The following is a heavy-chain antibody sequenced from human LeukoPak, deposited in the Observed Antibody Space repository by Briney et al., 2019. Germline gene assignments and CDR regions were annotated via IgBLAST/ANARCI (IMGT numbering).Heavy chain of an antibody. CDR3: ARDLLKYYGAIYNNYFYMDV. D-gene: IGHD4-17*01. CDR1: GYSISSASFY. V-gene: IGHV4-38-2*02. CDR2: IYHSGST. Sequence: PSETLSLTCAVSGYSISSASFYWGWIRQPPGKGLEWIGSIYHSGSTYYNPSLKSRVTISLDTSKNQFSLKLRSVTAADTAVYFCARDLLKYYGAIYNNYFYMDVWGRGTTVIVSS. J-gene: IGHJ6*03.